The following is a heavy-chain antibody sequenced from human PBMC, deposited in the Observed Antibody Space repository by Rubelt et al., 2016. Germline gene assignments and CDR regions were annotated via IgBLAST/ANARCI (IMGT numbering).Heavy chain of an antibody. CDR3: ARSNALDI. V-gene: IGHV3-48*04. CDR1: GFTFSTTH. J-gene: IGHJ3*02. Sequence: SGGGLVQPGGSLRLSCAVSGFTFSTTHMNWVRQAPGKGLEWVSYIGTRPDIIYYADSVKGRFTIFRDNAKNSLYLQMDNLRVEDTAIYYCARSNALDIWGQGTMVTVSS. CDR2: IGTRPDII.